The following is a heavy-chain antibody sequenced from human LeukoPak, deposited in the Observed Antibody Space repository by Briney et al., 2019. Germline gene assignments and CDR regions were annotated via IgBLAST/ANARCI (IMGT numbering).Heavy chain of an antibody. J-gene: IGHJ4*02. Sequence: PGGSLRLSCAASGFTFSSYEMNWVRQAPGKGLEWVSSISSSSIYIYYADSVKGRFTISRDNAKNSLYLQMNSLRAEDTAVYYCARSGYNYGYWFDYWGQGTLVTVSS. CDR1: GFTFSSYE. V-gene: IGHV3-21*01. CDR3: ARSGYNYGYWFDY. CDR2: ISSSSIYI. D-gene: IGHD5-18*01.